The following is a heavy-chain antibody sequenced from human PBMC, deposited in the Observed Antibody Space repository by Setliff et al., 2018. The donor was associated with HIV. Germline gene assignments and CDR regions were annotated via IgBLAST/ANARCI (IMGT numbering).Heavy chain of an antibody. CDR2: TRNKANGYIT. Sequence: GGSLRLSCAASGFRFETFGMYWVRQAPGKGLEWVGRTRNKANGYITEYGASVQGRFTISRDNSKDSLSLQMNNLKAEDTAVYYCVRAAAGLDIWSQKILVTVS. D-gene: IGHD3-16*01. CDR1: GFRFETFG. CDR3: VRAAAGLDI. V-gene: IGHV3-72*01. J-gene: IGHJ4*02.